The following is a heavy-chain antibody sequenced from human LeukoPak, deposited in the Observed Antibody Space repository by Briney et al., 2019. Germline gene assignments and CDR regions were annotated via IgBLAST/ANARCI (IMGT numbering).Heavy chain of an antibody. V-gene: IGHV4-34*01. Sequence: SETLSLTCAVYGGSFSGYYWSWIRQPPGKGLEWIGEINHSGSTNYNPSLKSRVAISVHTSKNQSSPKLSSVTAADLAVQYCGRPKRITMVRRVYGNLFDTWGQGNLVTVSS. J-gene: IGHJ5*02. CDR1: GGSFSGYY. CDR2: INHSGST. D-gene: IGHD3-10*01. CDR3: GRPKRITMVRRVYGNLFDT.